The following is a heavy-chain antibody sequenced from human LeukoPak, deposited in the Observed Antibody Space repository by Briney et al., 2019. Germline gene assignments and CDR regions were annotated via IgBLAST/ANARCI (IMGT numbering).Heavy chain of an antibody. CDR3: ARSCSGGTCNFPKFEP. CDR1: GFTFSSYT. V-gene: IGHV3-13*01. J-gene: IGHJ5*02. Sequence: GGSLRLSCAASGFTFSSYTMNWVRQATGKGLEWVSAIGTAGDTYYPGSVKGRFTISRENAKNSLYLQMNSQRAEDTAVYYCARSCSGGTCNFPKFEPWGQGTLVTVSS. CDR2: IGTAGDT. D-gene: IGHD2-15*01.